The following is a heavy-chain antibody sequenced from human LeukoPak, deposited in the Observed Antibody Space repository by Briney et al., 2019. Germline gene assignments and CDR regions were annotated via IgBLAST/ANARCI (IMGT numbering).Heavy chain of an antibody. CDR2: IYYSGST. CDR3: ARAPMIAGFDP. V-gene: IGHV4-30-4*08. D-gene: IGHD2-21*01. CDR1: GGSISSGDYY. J-gene: IGHJ5*02. Sequence: SETLSLTCTVSGGSISSGDYYWSWIRQPPGKGLEWIGYIYYSGSTYYNPSLKSRVTISVDTSKNQFSLRLSSVTAADTAVYYCARAPMIAGFDPWGQGTLVTVSS.